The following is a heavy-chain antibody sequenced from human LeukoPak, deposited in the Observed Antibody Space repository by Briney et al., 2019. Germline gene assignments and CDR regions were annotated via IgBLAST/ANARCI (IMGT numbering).Heavy chain of an antibody. Sequence: PSETLSLTCTVSGGSISSGGYYWSWIRQPPGKGLEWIGYIYHSGSTYYNPSLKSRVTISVDRSKNQFSLKLSSVTAADTAVYYCARIRSSRGAFDIWGQGTMVTVSS. CDR1: GGSISSGGYY. V-gene: IGHV4-30-2*01. CDR3: ARIRSSRGAFDI. CDR2: IYHSGST. D-gene: IGHD6-6*01. J-gene: IGHJ3*02.